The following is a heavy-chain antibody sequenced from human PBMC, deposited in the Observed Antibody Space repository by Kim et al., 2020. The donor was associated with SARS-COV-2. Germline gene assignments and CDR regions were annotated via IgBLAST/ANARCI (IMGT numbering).Heavy chain of an antibody. Sequence: DSVKGRFTISRDNAKNSLYLQMNSLRAEDTAVYYCARDGVPGTNYYGMDVWGQGTTVTVSS. V-gene: IGHV3-11*06. D-gene: IGHD1-7*01. CDR3: ARDGVPGTNYYGMDV. J-gene: IGHJ6*02.